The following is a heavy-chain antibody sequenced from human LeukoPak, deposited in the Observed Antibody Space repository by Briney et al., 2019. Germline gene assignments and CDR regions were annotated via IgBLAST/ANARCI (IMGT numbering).Heavy chain of an antibody. CDR1: GFTFTDYW. V-gene: IGHV3-74*01. D-gene: IGHD5-18*01. CDR2: INTDGTST. CDR3: ARARYSYTGIIDY. J-gene: IGHJ4*02. Sequence: GGSLRLSCAASGFTFTDYWMHWVRQAPGKGLVWVSRINTDGTSTKYADSVKGGITISRDNARNTVYLQMNSLRAEDTAVYYCARARYSYTGIIDYWGQGTLVTVSS.